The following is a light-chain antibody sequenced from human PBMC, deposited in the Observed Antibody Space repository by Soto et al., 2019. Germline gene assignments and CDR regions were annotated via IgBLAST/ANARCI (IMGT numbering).Light chain of an antibody. CDR2: DAS. Sequence: MQMTQSPSTLSASVGDRVTITCRASQTIFNWLAWYQRKPGRAPNLLIYDASSLQSGVPSTFSGSGSGTEFTLTISSLEPEDFAVYYCQQYANSPVTFGGGTKVDIK. V-gene: IGKV1-5*01. J-gene: IGKJ4*01. CDR1: QTIFNW. CDR3: QQYANSPVT.